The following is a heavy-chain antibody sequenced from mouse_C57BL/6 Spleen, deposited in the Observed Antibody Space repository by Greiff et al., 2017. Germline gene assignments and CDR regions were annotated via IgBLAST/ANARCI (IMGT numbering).Heavy chain of an antibody. CDR1: GFTFSSYG. D-gene: IGHD2-4*01. V-gene: IGHV5-6*01. J-gene: IGHJ3*01. CDR2: ISSGGSYT. CDR3: ARSYDYDSEAWFAY. Sequence: EVHLVESGGDLVKPGGSLKLSCAASGFTFSSYGMSWVRQTPDKRLEWVATISSGGSYTYYPDSVKGRFTISRDNAKNTLYLQMSSLKSEDTAMYYCARSYDYDSEAWFAYWGQGTLVTVSA.